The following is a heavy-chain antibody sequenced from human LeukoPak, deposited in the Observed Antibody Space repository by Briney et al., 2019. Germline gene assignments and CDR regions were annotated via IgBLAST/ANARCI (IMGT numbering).Heavy chain of an antibody. D-gene: IGHD3-9*01. CDR3: ASTRSEGLRYFDWLLYGDAFDI. Sequence: ASMKVSCKASGYTFTSYGISWVRQAPGQGLEWMGWISAYNGNTNYAQKLQGRVTMTTDTSTSTAYMELRSLRSDDTAVYYCASTRSEGLRYFDWLLYGDAFDIWGQGTMVTVSS. CDR1: GYTFTSYG. J-gene: IGHJ3*02. CDR2: ISAYNGNT. V-gene: IGHV1-18*01.